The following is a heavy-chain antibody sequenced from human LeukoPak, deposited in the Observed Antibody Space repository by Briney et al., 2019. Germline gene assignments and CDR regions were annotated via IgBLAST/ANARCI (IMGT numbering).Heavy chain of an antibody. CDR3: VRSLTIAVAGTDL. V-gene: IGHV3-48*04. D-gene: IGHD6-19*01. CDR1: GFTFSSYW. CDR2: ISSGGTTI. J-gene: IGHJ5*02. Sequence: GGSLRLSCAASGFTFSSYWMSWVRQAPGKGLEWIAYISSGGTTIFYADSVKGRFTVSRDNDKSLLYLQMNSLRADDTAPYYCVRSLTIAVAGTDLWGQGTVVTVS.